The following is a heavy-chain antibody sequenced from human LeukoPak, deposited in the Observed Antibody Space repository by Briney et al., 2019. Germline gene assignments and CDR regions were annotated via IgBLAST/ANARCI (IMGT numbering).Heavy chain of an antibody. V-gene: IGHV3-30*02. CDR1: GFTFSNYG. CDR3: ATGIDDSSEGTWFDP. Sequence: GGSLRLSCAASGFTFSNYGIHWVRQAPGKGLEWVAFVRSDGGIKYYADSVKGRFTISRDNSRTTVYLQTNSLRAEDTAVYHCATGIDDSSEGTWFDPWGQGTLVTVSS. J-gene: IGHJ5*02. D-gene: IGHD3-22*01. CDR2: VRSDGGIK.